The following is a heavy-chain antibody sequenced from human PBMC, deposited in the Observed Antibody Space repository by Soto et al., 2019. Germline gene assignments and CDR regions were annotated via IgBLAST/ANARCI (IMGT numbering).Heavy chain of an antibody. CDR1: GGTFSSYA. Sequence: QVQLVQSGAEVKKPGSSVKVSCKASGGTFSSYAISWVRQAPGQGLEWMGGIIPIFGTANYAQKFQGRVTITADESTSTAYMELTSLRSEDTAVYYCARGYSYGFGGDDAFDIWGQGTMVTVSS. D-gene: IGHD5-18*01. V-gene: IGHV1-69*01. J-gene: IGHJ3*02. CDR3: ARGYSYGFGGDDAFDI. CDR2: IIPIFGTA.